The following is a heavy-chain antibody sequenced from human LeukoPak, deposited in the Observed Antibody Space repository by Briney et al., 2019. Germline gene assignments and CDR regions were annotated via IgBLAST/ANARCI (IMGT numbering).Heavy chain of an antibody. CDR3: AKALPDGDAFDI. J-gene: IGHJ3*02. CDR1: GFSFSSNS. V-gene: IGHV3-48*04. Sequence: GGSLRLSCAASGFSFSSNSMNWVRQAPGKGLEWVSYISGSSSTIYYADSVKGRFTISRDNAKNSLYLQMNSLRAEDTALYYCAKALPDGDAFDIWGQGTMVTVSS. CDR2: ISGSSSTI.